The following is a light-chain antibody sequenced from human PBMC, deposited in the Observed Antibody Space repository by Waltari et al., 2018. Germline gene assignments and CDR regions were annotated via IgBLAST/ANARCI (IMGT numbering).Light chain of an antibody. V-gene: IGLV3-19*01. Sequence: SSELTQDPAVSVALGQTVRITCQGDSHRSYYASWYQQKPGQAPALVMYGKNNRPSGIPDRFSGSSSGNTASLTITGAQAEDEADYFCNSRDSSGNHYVFGTGTKVTVL. CDR2: GKN. CDR3: NSRDSSGNHYV. J-gene: IGLJ1*01. CDR1: SHRSYY.